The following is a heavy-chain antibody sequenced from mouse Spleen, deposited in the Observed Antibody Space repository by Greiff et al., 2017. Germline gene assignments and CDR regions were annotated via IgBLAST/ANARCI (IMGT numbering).Heavy chain of an antibody. Sequence: EVKLMESGEGLVKPGGSLKLSCAASGFTFSSYAMSWVRQTPEKRLEWVAYISSGGDYIYYADTVKGRFTISRDNARNTLYLQMSSLKSEDTAMYYCTLVRGLYFDYWGQGTTLTVSS. CDR3: TLVRGLYFDY. J-gene: IGHJ2*01. CDR2: ISSGGDYI. V-gene: IGHV5-9-1*02. CDR1: GFTFSSYA. D-gene: IGHD3-3*01.